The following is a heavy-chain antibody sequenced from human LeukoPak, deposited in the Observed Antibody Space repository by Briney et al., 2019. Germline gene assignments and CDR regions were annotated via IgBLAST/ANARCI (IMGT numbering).Heavy chain of an antibody. Sequence: SETLSLTCTASGGSISSYYWSWIRQPPGKGLEWIGYIYYSGSTNYTPSLKSRVTISVDTSKNQFSLKLSSVTAADTAVYYCAGRTGTLDYWGQGTLVTVSS. CDR1: GGSISSYY. CDR2: IYYSGST. J-gene: IGHJ4*02. CDR3: AGRTGTLDY. V-gene: IGHV4-59*08. D-gene: IGHD1-7*01.